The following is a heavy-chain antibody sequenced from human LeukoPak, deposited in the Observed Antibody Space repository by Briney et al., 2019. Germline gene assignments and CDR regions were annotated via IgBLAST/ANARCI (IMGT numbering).Heavy chain of an antibody. D-gene: IGHD1-26*01. CDR1: GYPFTTYE. V-gene: IGHV1-8*01. J-gene: IGHJ5*02. Sequence: ASVKVSCKTSGYPFTTYEINWVRQAAGQGLEWMGWVHPDTGYADYAQKFQGRVTMTSDTSISTAYMELSRLRSDGTAVYYCAREWELLFNWFDPWGQGTLVTVSS. CDR2: VHPDTGYA. CDR3: AREWELLFNWFDP.